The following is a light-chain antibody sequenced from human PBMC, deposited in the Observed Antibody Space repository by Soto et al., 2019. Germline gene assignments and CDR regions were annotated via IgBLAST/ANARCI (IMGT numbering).Light chain of an antibody. Sequence: SVLAQPASLSGSPGQSINLSFTGNSSDVGSYNLVSWYQQHPGKAPKLMIYEDNKRPSGVSNRFSVSKSGYTASLTISGLQAEDEADYYCCSYARTSTYVFGSGTKVTVL. J-gene: IGLJ1*01. CDR1: SSDVGSYNL. CDR3: CSYARTSTYV. V-gene: IGLV2-23*01. CDR2: EDN.